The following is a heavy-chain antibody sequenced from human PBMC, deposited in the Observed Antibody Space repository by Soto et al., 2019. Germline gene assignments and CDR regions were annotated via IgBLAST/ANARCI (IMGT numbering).Heavy chain of an antibody. CDR2: IYPGDSDT. V-gene: IGHV5-51*01. D-gene: IGHD6-6*01. CDR3: AAQSVRSIAARPNF. CDR1: GYSFTDFW. Sequence: GESLKISCKGSGYSFTDFWIGWVRQMPGKGLEWMGIIYPGDSDTRYTPSFEGQVTFSADKSISTAYVQWSSLKASDTAAYYCAAQSVRSIAARPNFWGQGTLVTVSS. J-gene: IGHJ4*02.